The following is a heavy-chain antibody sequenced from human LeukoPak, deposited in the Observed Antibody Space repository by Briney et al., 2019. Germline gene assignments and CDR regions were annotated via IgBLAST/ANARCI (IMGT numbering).Heavy chain of an antibody. Sequence: ASVKVSCKASGYTFTSYDVNWVRQATGQGLEWMGWMNPNSGNTGYAQKFQGRVTMTRNSSISTAYMELSSLRSEDTAVYYCARGYNSGWYYFDYWGQGTLVTVSS. CDR3: ARGYNSGWYYFDY. J-gene: IGHJ4*02. CDR1: GYTFTSYD. V-gene: IGHV1-8*01. CDR2: MNPNSGNT. D-gene: IGHD6-19*01.